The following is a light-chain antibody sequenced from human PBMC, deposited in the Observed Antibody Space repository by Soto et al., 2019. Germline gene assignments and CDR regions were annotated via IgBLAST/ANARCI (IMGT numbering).Light chain of an antibody. V-gene: IGLV1-44*01. CDR1: SSNIGSNT. CDR2: SNS. Sequence: QAVVTQPPSASGTPGQRVTISCSGGSSNIGSNTVNWYQQLPGTAPKLLIYSNSQRPSGVPDRFSGSKSGTSGSLAISGLQSEDEADYYCAAWDDSLNGRVVFGGGTKVTVL. CDR3: AAWDDSLNGRVV. J-gene: IGLJ2*01.